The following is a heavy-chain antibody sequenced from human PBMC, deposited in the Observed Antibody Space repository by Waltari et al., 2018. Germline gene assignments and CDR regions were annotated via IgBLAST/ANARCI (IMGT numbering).Heavy chain of an antibody. V-gene: IGHV2-26*01. CDR3: ARLLGYCSGGSCYHPVFDYYYYMDV. CDR2: IFSNDEK. Sequence: QVTLKESGPVLVKPTETLTLTCTVYGFSLSNARMGVSWIRQPPGKTLEWLAQIFSNDEKSYSTSLKSRLTISKDTSKSHVVLTMTNMDPVDTATYYCARLLGYCSGGSCYHPVFDYYYYMDVWGKGTTVTVSS. CDR1: GFSLSNARMG. D-gene: IGHD2-15*01. J-gene: IGHJ6*03.